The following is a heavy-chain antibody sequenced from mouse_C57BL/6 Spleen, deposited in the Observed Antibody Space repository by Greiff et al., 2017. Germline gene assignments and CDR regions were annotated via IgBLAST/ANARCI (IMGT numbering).Heavy chain of an antibody. J-gene: IGHJ1*03. CDR1: GYTFTSYW. Sequence: QVQLQQSGAELVKPGASVKLSCKASGYTFTSYWMHWVKQRPGQGLEWIGMIHPNSGSTNYNEKFKSKATLTVDKSSSTAYMQLSSLTSEDSAVYYCAREGAYYSLYFDVWGTGTTVTVSS. V-gene: IGHV1-64*01. D-gene: IGHD2-12*01. CDR3: AREGAYYSLYFDV. CDR2: IHPNSGST.